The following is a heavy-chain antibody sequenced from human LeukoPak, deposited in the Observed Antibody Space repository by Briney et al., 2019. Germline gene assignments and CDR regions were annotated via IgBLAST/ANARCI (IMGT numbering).Heavy chain of an antibody. CDR1: GYTFTSYG. Sequence: ASVKVSCKASGYTFTSYGISWVRQAPGQGLEWMGWISAYNGNTNYAQKLQGRVTMTTDTSTSTACMELRSLRSDDTAVYYCARPLGVELPPYYFDYWGQGTLVTVSS. CDR3: ARPLGVELPPYYFDY. V-gene: IGHV1-18*01. J-gene: IGHJ4*02. D-gene: IGHD3-16*01. CDR2: ISAYNGNT.